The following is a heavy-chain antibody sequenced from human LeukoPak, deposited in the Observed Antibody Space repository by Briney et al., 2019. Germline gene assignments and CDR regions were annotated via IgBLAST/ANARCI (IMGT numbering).Heavy chain of an antibody. J-gene: IGHJ4*02. CDR1: GFTFSSYG. V-gene: IGHV3-30*02. D-gene: IGHD3-10*01. Sequence: PGGSLRLSCAASGFTFSSYGMHWVRQAPGKGLEWVAFIRYDGSNKYYADSVKGRFTISRNNSKNTLYLQMNSLRAEDTAVYYCAKGGQLLWFGELLHFDYWGQGTLVTVSS. CDR2: IRYDGSNK. CDR3: AKGGQLLWFGELLHFDY.